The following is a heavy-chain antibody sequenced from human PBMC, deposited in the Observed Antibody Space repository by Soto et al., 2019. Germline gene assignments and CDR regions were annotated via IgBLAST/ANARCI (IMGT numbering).Heavy chain of an antibody. CDR1: GFTFSSYA. D-gene: IGHD6-6*01. CDR2: ISGSGGST. Sequence: GGSLRLSCAASGFTFSSYAMSWVRQAPGKGLEWVSAISGSGGSTYYADSVKGRFTISRDNSKNTLYLQMNSLRAEDTAVYYCAKDKYVRAARPDGAKYNWFDPWGQGTLVTVSS. J-gene: IGHJ5*02. V-gene: IGHV3-23*01. CDR3: AKDKYVRAARPDGAKYNWFDP.